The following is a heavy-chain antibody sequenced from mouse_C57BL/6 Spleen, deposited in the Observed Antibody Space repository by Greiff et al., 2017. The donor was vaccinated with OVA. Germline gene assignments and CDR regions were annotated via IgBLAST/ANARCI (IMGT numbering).Heavy chain of an antibody. CDR2: IDPSDSYT. CDR1: GYTFTSYW. CDR3: ARSNGRGAMDY. Sequence: VKLQQPGAELVMPGASVKLSCKASGYTFTSYWMHWVKQRPGQGLEWIGEIDPSDSYTNYNQKFKGKSTLTVDKSSSTAYMQLSSLTSEDSAVYYCARSNGRGAMDYWGQGTSVTVSS. J-gene: IGHJ4*01. V-gene: IGHV1-69*01.